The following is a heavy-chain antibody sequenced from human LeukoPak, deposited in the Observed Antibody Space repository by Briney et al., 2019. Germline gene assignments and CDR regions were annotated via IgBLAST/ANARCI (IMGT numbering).Heavy chain of an antibody. CDR3: ARDRGGLGSVFDY. D-gene: IGHD3-10*01. Sequence: GGSLRLSCAASGFTFSSYEMNWVRQAPGKGLEWVSVIYSGGSTFYADSVKGRFTISRDNSKNMVYLQMNRLTAEDTAVYYCARDRGGLGSVFDYWGQGTLVTVSS. V-gene: IGHV3-53*01. CDR1: GFTFSSYE. CDR2: IYSGGST. J-gene: IGHJ4*02.